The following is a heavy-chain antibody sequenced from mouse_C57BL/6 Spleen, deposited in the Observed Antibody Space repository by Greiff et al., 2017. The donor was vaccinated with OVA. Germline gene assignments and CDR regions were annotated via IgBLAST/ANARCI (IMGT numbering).Heavy chain of an antibody. V-gene: IGHV1-26*01. J-gene: IGHJ2*01. CDR2: INPNNGGT. D-gene: IGHD2-1*01. CDR1: GYTFTDYY. CDR3: ARDYYGNYVFDY. Sequence: VQLQQSGPELVKPGASVKISCKASGYTFTDYYMNWVKQSHGKSLEWIGDINPNNGGTSYNQKFKGKATLTVDKSSSTAYMELRSLTSEDSAVYYCARDYYGNYVFDYWGQGTTLTVSS.